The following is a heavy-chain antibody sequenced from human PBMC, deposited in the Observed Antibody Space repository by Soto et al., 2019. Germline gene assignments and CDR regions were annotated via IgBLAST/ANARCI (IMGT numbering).Heavy chain of an antibody. CDR1: GFSLRNSGVG. J-gene: IGHJ4*02. Sequence: ITLKESGPSLVKATQTLTLTCTFSGFSLRNSGVGVGWIRQPPGKALEWLALIYWDDDKRYSPSLKSRLTITKDTSKNQVVLTMTNMDPVDTATYYCAHLTTGGFYFDYWGQGTLVIVSS. CDR2: IYWDDDK. V-gene: IGHV2-5*02. CDR3: AHLTTGGFYFDY. D-gene: IGHD4-17*01.